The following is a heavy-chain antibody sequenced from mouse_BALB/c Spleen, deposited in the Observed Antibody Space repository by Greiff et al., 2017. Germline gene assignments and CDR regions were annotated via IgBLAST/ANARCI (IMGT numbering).Heavy chain of an antibody. Sequence: EVKVEESGGGLVQPGGSLRLSCATSGFTFTDYYLSWVRQPPGKALEWLGFIRNKANGYTTESSASVKDRFTISRNNTQRILYLKMNTLRAEDSATDYCARDGWHYDGSSYGAMDYWGQGTSVTVSA. CDR1: GFTFTDYY. CDR3: ARDGWHYDGSSYGAMDY. V-gene: IGHV7-3*02. D-gene: IGHD1-1*01. J-gene: IGHJ4*01. CDR2: IRNKANGYTT.